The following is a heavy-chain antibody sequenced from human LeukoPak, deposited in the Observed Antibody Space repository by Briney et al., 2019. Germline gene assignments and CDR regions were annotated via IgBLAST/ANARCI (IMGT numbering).Heavy chain of an antibody. J-gene: IGHJ3*02. D-gene: IGHD2-15*01. CDR1: GFTFSSYS. Sequence: GSLRLSCAASGFTFSSYSMNWVRQPPGKGLEWIGEINHSGSTNYNPSLKSRVTISVDTSKNQFSLKLSSVTAADTAVYYCAREIYCSGGSCSLDAFDIWGQGTMVTVSS. V-gene: IGHV4-34*01. CDR2: INHSGST. CDR3: AREIYCSGGSCSLDAFDI.